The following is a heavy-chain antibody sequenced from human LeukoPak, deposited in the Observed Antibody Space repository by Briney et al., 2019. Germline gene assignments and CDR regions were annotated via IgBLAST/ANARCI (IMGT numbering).Heavy chain of an antibody. CDR3: AKELGRWFGQFRYFDY. J-gene: IGHJ4*02. CDR1: GFTFSSYA. V-gene: IGHV3-23*01. Sequence: GGSLRLSCAASGFTFSSYAMTWVRQAPGKGLEWVSVISGGGTSTYYADSVKGRFTISRDNSKNTLYLQMNSLRAEDTAVYYCAKELGRWFGQFRYFDYWGQGTLVTVSS. CDR2: ISGGGTST. D-gene: IGHD3-10*01.